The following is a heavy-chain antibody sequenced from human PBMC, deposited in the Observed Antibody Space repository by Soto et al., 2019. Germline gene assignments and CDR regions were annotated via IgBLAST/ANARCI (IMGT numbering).Heavy chain of an antibody. CDR1: GFNFKKYA. D-gene: IGHD3-3*01. J-gene: IGHJ6*02. CDR2: INESGKKT. Sequence: EVQLLESGGGLVQPGGSLRLSCEASGFNFKKYAMTWVRQAPGKGLEWVSDINESGKKTNYADSVKGRFFISRDNPTNTLYLLMNNLRAEDTAVYYCAKDRATIFGVVWKYGLDVWGQGTTVSVSS. V-gene: IGHV3-23*01. CDR3: AKDRATIFGVVWKYGLDV.